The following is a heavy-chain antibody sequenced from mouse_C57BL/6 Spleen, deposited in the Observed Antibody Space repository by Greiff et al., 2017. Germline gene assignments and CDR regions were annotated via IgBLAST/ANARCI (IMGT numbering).Heavy chain of an antibody. CDR1: GFTFSSYG. CDR2: ISSGGSYT. J-gene: IGHJ4*01. Sequence: EVQRVESGGDLVKPGGSLKLSCAASGFTFSSYGMSWVRQTPDKRLEWVATISSGGSYTYYPDSVKGRFTISRDNAKNTLYLQMSSLKSEDTAMYYCARGVVATWDYAMDYWGQGTSVTVSS. V-gene: IGHV5-6*01. CDR3: ARGVVATWDYAMDY. D-gene: IGHD1-1*01.